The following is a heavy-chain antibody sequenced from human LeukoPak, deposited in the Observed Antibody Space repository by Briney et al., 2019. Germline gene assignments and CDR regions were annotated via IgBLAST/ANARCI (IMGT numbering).Heavy chain of an antibody. CDR2: IIPIFGTP. D-gene: IGHD3-9*01. CDR3: ASHHILTGHTYYYMDV. CDR1: GGTFRSIG. J-gene: IGHJ6*03. Sequence: SVKVCCKASGGTFRSIGIGWVRQAPGQGLEWVGGIIPIFGTPYYAQKYQGRVTITADESLSTVNMELSSLRSEDTAVYYCASHHILTGHTYYYMDVWGTGTTVTVSS. V-gene: IGHV1-69*01.